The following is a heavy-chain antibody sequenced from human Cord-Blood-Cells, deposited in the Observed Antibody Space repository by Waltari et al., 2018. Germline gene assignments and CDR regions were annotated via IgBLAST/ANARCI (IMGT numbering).Heavy chain of an antibody. Sequence: QVQLQESGPGLVKPSQNLSLTCTVSGGSISSGGYYWSWIRQHPGKGLEWIGYIYYSGSTYYNPSLKSRVTISVDTSKNQFSLKLSSVTAADTAVYYCARDGAYYYGSGSYYNYFDYWGQGTLVTVSS. CDR3: ARDGAYYYGSGSYYNYFDY. D-gene: IGHD3-10*01. CDR2: IYYSGST. CDR1: GGSISSGGYY. V-gene: IGHV4-31*03. J-gene: IGHJ4*02.